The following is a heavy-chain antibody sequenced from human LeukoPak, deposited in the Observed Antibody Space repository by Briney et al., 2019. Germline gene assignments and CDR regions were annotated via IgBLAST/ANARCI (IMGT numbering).Heavy chain of an antibody. Sequence: SETLSLTCTVSGGSISSYYWSWIRQPPGKGLEWIGYIYYSGSTNHNPSLKSRVTISVDTSKNQFSLKLSSVTAADTAVYYCARDGPPLGFGVVSDAFDIWGQGTMVTVSS. J-gene: IGHJ3*02. D-gene: IGHD3-3*01. CDR2: IYYSGST. CDR1: GGSISSYY. CDR3: ARDGPPLGFGVVSDAFDI. V-gene: IGHV4-59*01.